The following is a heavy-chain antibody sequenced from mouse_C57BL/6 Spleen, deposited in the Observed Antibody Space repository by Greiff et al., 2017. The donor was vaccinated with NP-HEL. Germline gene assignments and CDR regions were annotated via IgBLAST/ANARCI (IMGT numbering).Heavy chain of an antibody. CDR2: IDPENGDT. J-gene: IGHJ4*01. D-gene: IGHD1-2*01. Sequence: VQLQQSGAELVRPGASVKLSCTASGFNIKDDYMHWVKQRPEQGLEWIGWIDPENGDTEYASKFQGKATITADTSSNTAYLQLSSLTSEDTAVYYCTRRSYCYRYAMGYWGQGTSVTVSS. V-gene: IGHV14-4*01. CDR3: TRRSYCYRYAMGY. CDR1: GFNIKDDY.